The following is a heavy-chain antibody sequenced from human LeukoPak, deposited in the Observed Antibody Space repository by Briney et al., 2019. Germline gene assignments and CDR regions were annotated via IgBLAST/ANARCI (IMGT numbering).Heavy chain of an antibody. CDR3: AKDLRAVAGRGPFDY. J-gene: IGHJ4*02. D-gene: IGHD6-19*01. V-gene: IGHV3-23*01. CDR1: GFIFSNYA. CDR2: VNGSGDTT. Sequence: GGSLRLSCAASGFIFSNYAMSWVRQAPGKGPEWVSAVNGSGDTTYYADSVKGRFTLSRDNSNNTMYLEMNSLRAEDTAVYYCAKDLRAVAGRGPFDYWGQGTLVTVSS.